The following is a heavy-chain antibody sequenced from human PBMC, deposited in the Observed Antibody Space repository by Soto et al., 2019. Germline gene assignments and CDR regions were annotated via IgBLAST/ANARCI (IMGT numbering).Heavy chain of an antibody. V-gene: IGHV1-8*01. D-gene: IGHD3-10*01. CDR1: GYTFPSYH. J-gene: IGHJ4*02. Sequence: QVQLLQSGAEVKKPGASVKVSCKASGYTFPSYHINWVRQATGQGPEWMGWMNPNSGNTGYAQKFQGRVTMTRDSTISTAYMELSSLRSEDTAVYYCAREDFYGSGSYGYWGQGTLVTVSS. CDR2: MNPNSGNT. CDR3: AREDFYGSGSYGY.